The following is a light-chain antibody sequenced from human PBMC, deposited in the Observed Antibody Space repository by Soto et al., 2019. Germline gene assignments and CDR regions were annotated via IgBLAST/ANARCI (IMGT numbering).Light chain of an antibody. CDR2: DAS. CDR1: QSVSSY. V-gene: IGKV3-11*01. J-gene: IGKJ4*01. Sequence: EIVLTQSPATLSLSPGERATLSCRASQSVSSYLAWYQQKPGQAPRLLIYDASNRATGIPARFSGSGSGTGVALSVSRRERGEFAVYDCRQRSNWPRGFGGGGKVEIK. CDR3: RQRSNWPRG.